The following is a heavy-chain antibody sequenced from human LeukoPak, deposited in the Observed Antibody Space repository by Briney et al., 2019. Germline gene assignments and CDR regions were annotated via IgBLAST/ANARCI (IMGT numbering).Heavy chain of an antibody. J-gene: IGHJ4*02. D-gene: IGHD4-11*01. CDR2: INHSGST. Sequence: SRTRSFTCAAFGGSFSGSYWSWIRKPPGKGLEWIGEINHSGSTNYNPSLKSRVTISVDTSKNQFSLKLSSVTAADTAVYYCARALSVTTFVDWGQGTLVTVSS. CDR1: GGSFSGSY. V-gene: IGHV4-34*01. CDR3: ARALSVTTFVD.